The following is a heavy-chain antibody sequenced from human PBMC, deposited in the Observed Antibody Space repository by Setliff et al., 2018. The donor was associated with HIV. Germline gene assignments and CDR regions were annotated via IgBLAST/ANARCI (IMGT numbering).Heavy chain of an antibody. J-gene: IGHJ6*03. CDR3: ARLHPGGYDPYYYNYYMDV. CDR1: GGSISSATHY. Sequence: SETLSLTCTVSGGSISSATHYWGWIHQPPGKGLAWIGSIFYSGSSHYNPSLTSRAIISVDTSKNQFSLRLSSVTAADTAVYYCARLHPGGYDPYYYNYYMDVWGRGTTVTVSS. CDR2: IFYSGSS. V-gene: IGHV4-39*01. D-gene: IGHD5-12*01.